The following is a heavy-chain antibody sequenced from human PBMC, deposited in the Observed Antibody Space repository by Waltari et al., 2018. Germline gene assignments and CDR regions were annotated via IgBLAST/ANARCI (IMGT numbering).Heavy chain of an antibody. J-gene: IGHJ4*02. CDR3: AKNPHYYDSSGYLGIFDY. Sequence: EVQLLESGGGLVQPGGSLRLSCAASGFTFSSYAMSWVRQAPGKGLEWVSAISGSGGSTYYADSVKGRFTISRDNSKNTLYLQMNSLRAEDTAVYYCAKNPHYYDSSGYLGIFDYWGQGTLVTVSS. D-gene: IGHD3-22*01. CDR2: ISGSGGST. V-gene: IGHV3-23*01. CDR1: GFTFSSYA.